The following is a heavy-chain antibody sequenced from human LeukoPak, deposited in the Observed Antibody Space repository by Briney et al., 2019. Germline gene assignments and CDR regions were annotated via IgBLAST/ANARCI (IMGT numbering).Heavy chain of an antibody. V-gene: IGHV3-33*08. CDR2: ILYDGSNK. J-gene: IGHJ4*02. Sequence: GGSLLLSSAASGFTFSDYYMSWIRQAPGKGLEWVAIILYDGSNKYYADSVKGRFTISRDNSKNTLYLQMNSLRAEDTAVYYCARDRGTTSSAGYYFDLWGQGTLVTVSS. D-gene: IGHD6-6*01. CDR3: ARDRGTTSSAGYYFDL. CDR1: GFTFSDYY.